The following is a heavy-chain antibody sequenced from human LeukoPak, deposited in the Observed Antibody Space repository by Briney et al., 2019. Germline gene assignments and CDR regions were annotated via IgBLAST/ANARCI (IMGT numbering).Heavy chain of an antibody. Sequence: SVKVSFKASGGTFIIYAISWVRQAPGQGLEWMGGIIPIFGTANYAQKFQGRVTITADESTSTAYMELSSLRSEDTAVYYCARDHYYDSSGYYLDWGQGTLVTVSS. CDR3: ARDHYYDSSGYYLD. J-gene: IGHJ4*02. CDR2: IIPIFGTA. D-gene: IGHD3-22*01. V-gene: IGHV1-69*13. CDR1: GGTFIIYA.